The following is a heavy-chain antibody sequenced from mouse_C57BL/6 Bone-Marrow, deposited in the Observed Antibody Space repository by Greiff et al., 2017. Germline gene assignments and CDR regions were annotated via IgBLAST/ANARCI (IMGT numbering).Heavy chain of an antibody. J-gene: IGHJ1*03. CDR1: GYTFTTYP. CDR3: ARRDDGYWYFDV. Sequence: VKLVESGAELVKPGASVKMSCKASGYTFTTYPIEWMKQNHGKSLEWIGNFHPYNDDTKYNEKFKGKATLTVEKSSSTVYLELSRLTSDDSAVYYCARRDDGYWYFDVWGTGTTVTVSS. V-gene: IGHV1-47*01. CDR2: FHPYNDDT. D-gene: IGHD2-3*01.